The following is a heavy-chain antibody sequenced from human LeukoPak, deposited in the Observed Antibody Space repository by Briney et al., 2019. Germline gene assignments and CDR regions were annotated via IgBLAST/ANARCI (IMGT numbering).Heavy chain of an antibody. CDR2: INHSGST. J-gene: IGHJ6*03. CDR3: ARVIKFRYFDWYHYYYYYMAV. CDR1: GGSFSGYY. D-gene: IGHD3-9*01. V-gene: IGHV4-34*01. Sequence: SETLSLTCAVYGGSFSGYYWSWIRQPPGKGLEWIGEINHSGSTNYNPSLKSRVTISVDTSKNQFSLKLSSVTAADTAVYYCARVIKFRYFDWYHYYYYYMAVGGKGPTVTIPS.